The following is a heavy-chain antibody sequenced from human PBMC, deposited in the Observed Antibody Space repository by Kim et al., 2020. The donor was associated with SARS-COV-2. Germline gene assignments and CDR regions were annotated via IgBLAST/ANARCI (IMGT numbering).Heavy chain of an antibody. CDR1: GFTFDDYA. J-gene: IGHJ6*01. CDR2: ISWNSGSI. V-gene: IGHV3-9*01. Sequence: GGSLRLSCAASGFTFDDYAMHWVRQAPGKGLEWVSGISWNSGSIGYADSVKGRFTISRDNAKNSLYLQMNSLRAEDTALYYCAKATPPLRYFGRYGMDV. D-gene: IGHD3-9*01. CDR3: AKATPPLRYFGRYGMDV.